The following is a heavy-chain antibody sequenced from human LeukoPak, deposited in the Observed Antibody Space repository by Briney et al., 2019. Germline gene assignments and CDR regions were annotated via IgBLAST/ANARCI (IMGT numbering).Heavy chain of an antibody. CDR3: TRVGYIDEGNDY. D-gene: IGHD5-24*01. CDR1: GFTFSTYR. V-gene: IGHV3-21*06. J-gene: IGHJ4*02. CDR2: ISSSSSYI. Sequence: PGGSLRLSCAASGFTFSTYRMSWVRQAPGKGLEWVSSISSSSSYIYYADSVKGRFTISRDNAKNSLYLQMNSLRAEDTAIYYCTRVGYIDEGNDYWGQGTLVTVSS.